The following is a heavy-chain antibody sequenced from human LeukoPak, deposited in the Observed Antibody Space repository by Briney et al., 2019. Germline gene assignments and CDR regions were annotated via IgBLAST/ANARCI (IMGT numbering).Heavy chain of an antibody. V-gene: IGHV3-74*01. CDR1: GFTFSSYW. J-gene: IGHJ4*02. CDR2: INSDGSST. Sequence: PGGSLRLSCAASGFTFSSYWMHWVRQTPGKGLVWVSRINSDGSSTSYADSVKGRFTISRDNAKNTLYLQMNSLRAEDTAVYYCARGKELLWFGELSPFSPYMSDWGQGTLVTVSS. CDR3: ARGKELLWFGELSPFSPYMSD. D-gene: IGHD3-10*01.